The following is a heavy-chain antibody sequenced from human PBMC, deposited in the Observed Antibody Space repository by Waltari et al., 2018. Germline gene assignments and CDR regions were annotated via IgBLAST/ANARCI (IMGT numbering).Heavy chain of an antibody. V-gene: IGHV3-74*01. CDR3: TRDVPNSRFDP. D-gene: IGHD7-27*01. J-gene: IGHJ5*02. Sequence: EVQLVESGGGLVQPGGSLSTSCAGSGFTFSNHWRHWVRQVPGKGLEWVSHVRSDGSATYADSVKGRFTSSRDDAKNTMYLQMNSLRDEDTAVYYCTRDVPNSRFDPWGQGTLVTVSS. CDR1: GFTFSNHW. CDR2: VRSDGSA.